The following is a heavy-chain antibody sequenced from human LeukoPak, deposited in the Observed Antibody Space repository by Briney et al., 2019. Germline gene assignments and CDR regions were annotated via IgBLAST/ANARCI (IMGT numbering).Heavy chain of an antibody. Sequence: SETRSLTCTVSGGSISSYYWSWIRHPPGKGLEWIGYIYYSGSTNYNPSLKSRVTISVDTSKNQFSLKLSAVTAADTAIYYCARHFRREVLIGSAFDIWGQGSMVTASS. D-gene: IGHD3-10*01. CDR1: GGSISSYY. V-gene: IGHV4-59*08. J-gene: IGHJ3*02. CDR3: ARHFRREVLIGSAFDI. CDR2: IYYSGST.